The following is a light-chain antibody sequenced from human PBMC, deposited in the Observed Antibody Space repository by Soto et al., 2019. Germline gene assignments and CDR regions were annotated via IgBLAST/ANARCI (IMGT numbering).Light chain of an antibody. CDR1: SSNIRSNY. CDR3: AAWDDSLSAWV. J-gene: IGLJ3*02. V-gene: IGLV1-47*01. CDR2: RNN. Sequence: QAVVTQPPSASGTPGQRVTISCSGSSSNIRSNYVYWYQQLPGTAPKLLIYRNNQRPSGVPDRFSGSKSGTSASLAISGLRSEDEADYYCAAWDDSLSAWVFGGGTKLTVL.